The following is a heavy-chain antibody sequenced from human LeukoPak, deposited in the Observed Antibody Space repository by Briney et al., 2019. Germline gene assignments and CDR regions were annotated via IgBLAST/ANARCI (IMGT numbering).Heavy chain of an antibody. CDR1: GFTFSDYY. J-gene: IGHJ4*02. D-gene: IGHD5-18*01. CDR2: ISSSGSTI. Sequence: GGSLRLSCAASGFTFSDYYMSWIRQAPGKGLEWVSYISSSGSTIYYADSVKGRFTISRDNAKNSLYLQMNSLRAEDTAVYYCAKDVIKGSPLWVDYFDCWGQGTLVTVSS. CDR3: AKDVIKGSPLWVDYFDC. V-gene: IGHV3-11*01.